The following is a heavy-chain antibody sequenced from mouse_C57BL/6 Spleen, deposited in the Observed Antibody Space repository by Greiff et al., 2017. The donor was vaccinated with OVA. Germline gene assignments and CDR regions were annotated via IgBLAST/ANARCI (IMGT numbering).Heavy chain of an antibody. J-gene: IGHJ4*01. Sequence: QVQLQQSGAELVKPGASVKISCKASGYAFSSYWMNWVKQRPGKGLEWIGQIYPGDGDTNYNGKFKGKATLTADESSSTAYMQLSSLTSEDSAVYFCARGGNYGSSYDAMDYWGQGTSVTVSS. CDR2: IYPGDGDT. CDR1: GYAFSSYW. D-gene: IGHD1-1*01. V-gene: IGHV1-80*01. CDR3: ARGGNYGSSYDAMDY.